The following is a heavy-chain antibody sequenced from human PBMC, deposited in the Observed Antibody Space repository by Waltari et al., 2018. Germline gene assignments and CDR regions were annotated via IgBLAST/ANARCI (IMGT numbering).Heavy chain of an antibody. CDR1: GFPLGCYS. Sequence: EVQLVVSGGALVKPGESLRRPCAPTGFPLGCYSMNLFRQAPGKGREWVSSISSSSSYIYYADSVKGRYTITRDNAKNSLYLQMNSLRAEDTAVYYCAREWADDYWGQGTLVTVSS. CDR3: AREWADDY. CDR2: ISSSSSYI. V-gene: IGHV3-21*01. J-gene: IGHJ4*02.